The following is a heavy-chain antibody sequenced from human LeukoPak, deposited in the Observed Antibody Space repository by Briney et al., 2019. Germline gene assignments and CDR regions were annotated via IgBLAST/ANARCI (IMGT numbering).Heavy chain of an antibody. V-gene: IGHV1-8*01. Sequence: ASVKVSCKASGYTFTSYDINWVRQATGQGLEWMGWMNPSSGNTGYAQKFQGRVTMTRNTSISTVYMELSSLRSEDTAVYYCARGARGSGNYEWFDPWGQGTLVTVSS. J-gene: IGHJ5*02. CDR1: GYTFTSYD. D-gene: IGHD3-10*01. CDR2: MNPSSGNT. CDR3: ARGARGSGNYEWFDP.